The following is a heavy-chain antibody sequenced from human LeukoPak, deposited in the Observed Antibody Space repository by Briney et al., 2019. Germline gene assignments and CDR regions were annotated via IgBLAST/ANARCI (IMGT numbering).Heavy chain of an antibody. Sequence: SETLSLTCTVSGGSISSGDYYWSWIRQPPGKGLEGIAYMYYSGSTYYNPSLKSRVTMSADTSKNQLSLKLSSVTAADTAVYYCARPYYYDSRIAPWGQGILVTVSS. V-gene: IGHV4-30-4*01. J-gene: IGHJ5*02. D-gene: IGHD3-22*01. CDR3: ARPYYYDSRIAP. CDR1: GGSISSGDYY. CDR2: MYYSGST.